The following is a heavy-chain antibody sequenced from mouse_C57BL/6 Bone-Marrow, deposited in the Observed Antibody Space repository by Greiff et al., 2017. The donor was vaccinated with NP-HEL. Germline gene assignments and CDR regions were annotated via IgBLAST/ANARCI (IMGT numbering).Heavy chain of an antibody. CDR2: IDPSDSYT. CDR1: GYTFTSYW. J-gene: IGHJ1*03. Sequence: QVQLQQPGAELVMPGASVKLSCKASGYTFTSYWMHWVKQRPGQGLEWIGEIDPSDSYTNYNQKFKGKSTLTVDKSSSTAYMQLSSLTSEDSAVYYCARGSDGSRYFEGWGTGTTVTVSS. CDR3: ARGSDGSRYFEG. V-gene: IGHV1-69*01. D-gene: IGHD1-1*01.